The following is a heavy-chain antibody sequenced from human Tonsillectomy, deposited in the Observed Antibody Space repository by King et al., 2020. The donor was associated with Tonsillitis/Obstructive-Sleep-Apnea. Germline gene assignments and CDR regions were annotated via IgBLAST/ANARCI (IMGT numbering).Heavy chain of an antibody. Sequence: VQLVESGGGLVQPGGSLRLSCAASEFSFTNYEMSWVRQAPGKGLEWVSYINNGGKTYYADSVKGRFTISRDNAKNSLFLQMSSLRAEETAVYYCVREGVSGWSTYYFDYWGPGTLVTVSS. J-gene: IGHJ4*02. CDR3: VREGVSGWSTYYFDY. CDR1: EFSFTNYE. CDR2: INNGGKT. D-gene: IGHD6-19*01. V-gene: IGHV3-48*03.